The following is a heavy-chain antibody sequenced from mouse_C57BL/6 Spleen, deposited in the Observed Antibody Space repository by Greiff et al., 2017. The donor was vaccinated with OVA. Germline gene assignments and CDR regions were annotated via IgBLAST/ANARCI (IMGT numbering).Heavy chain of an antibody. CDR3: TRGMITTGFDY. V-gene: IGHV5-9-1*02. CDR1: GFTFSSYA. Sequence: EVMLVESGEGLVKPGGSLKLSCAASGFTFSSYAMSWVRQTPEKRLEWVAYISSGGDYIYYADTVKGRFTISRDNARNTLYLQMSSLKSEDTAMYYCTRGMITTGFDYWGQGTTLTVSS. D-gene: IGHD2-4*01. CDR2: ISSGGDYI. J-gene: IGHJ2*01.